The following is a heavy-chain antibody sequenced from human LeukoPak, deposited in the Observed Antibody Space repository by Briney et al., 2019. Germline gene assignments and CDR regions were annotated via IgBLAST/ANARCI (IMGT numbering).Heavy chain of an antibody. D-gene: IGHD2-15*01. CDR3: ARGLRGSCFDY. V-gene: IGHV4-34*01. CDR1: GGSFSGYY. J-gene: IGHJ4*02. Sequence: SEILSLTCAVYGGSFSGYYWSWIRQPPGKGLEWIGEINHSGSTNYNPSLKSRVTISVDTSKNQFSLKLSSVTAADTAVYYCARGLRGSCFDYWGQGTLVTVSS. CDR2: INHSGST.